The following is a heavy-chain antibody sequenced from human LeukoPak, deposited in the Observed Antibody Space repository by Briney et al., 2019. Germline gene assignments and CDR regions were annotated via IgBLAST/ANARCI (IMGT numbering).Heavy chain of an antibody. V-gene: IGHV4-34*01. J-gene: IGHJ4*02. D-gene: IGHD1-26*01. CDR3: AKGVGRPPGY. CDR1: GGSFNTYY. Sequence: SETLSLTCAVYGGSFNTYYWTWIRQPPGKGLEWIGDINHSGTTNYNPSLKSRVTMSVDTSNNQFSLRLTSVTAVDTAIYYCAKGVGRPPGYWGQGTLVTVSS. CDR2: INHSGTT.